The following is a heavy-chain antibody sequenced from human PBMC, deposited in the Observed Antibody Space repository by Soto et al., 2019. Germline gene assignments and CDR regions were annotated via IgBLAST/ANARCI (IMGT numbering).Heavy chain of an antibody. D-gene: IGHD5-12*01. Sequence: ASLKRSWKASGYTLTSYAMHWVRKTPGQRLEWMGWINAGNGNTKYSQKFQGRVTITRDTSASTAYMELSSLRSEDTAVYYCARGLGYSGYDTNWFDPWGQGTLVTVSS. CDR1: GYTLTSYA. CDR2: INAGNGNT. V-gene: IGHV1-3*01. J-gene: IGHJ5*02. CDR3: ARGLGYSGYDTNWFDP.